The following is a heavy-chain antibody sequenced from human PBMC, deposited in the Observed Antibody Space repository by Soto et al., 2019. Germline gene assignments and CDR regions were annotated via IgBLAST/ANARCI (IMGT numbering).Heavy chain of an antibody. CDR2: INPSGGST. V-gene: IGHV1-46*01. CDR1: GYTFTSYY. CDR3: ARASNKRGNSYGPDY. D-gene: IGHD5-18*01. J-gene: IGHJ4*02. Sequence: ASVKVSCKASGYTFTSYYMHWVRQAPGQGLEWMGIINPSGGSTSYAQKFQGRVTMTRDTSTSTVHMELSSLRSEDTAVYYCARASNKRGNSYGPDYWGQGPLVTVSS.